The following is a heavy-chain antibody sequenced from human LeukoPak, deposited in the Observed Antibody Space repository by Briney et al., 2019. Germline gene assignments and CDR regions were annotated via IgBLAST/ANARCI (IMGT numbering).Heavy chain of an antibody. Sequence: GGSLRLSCTASGFTFDDYAMHWVWQAPGKGLEWVSGISYNSDTIAYADSVKGRFTISRDNAKNSLYLQMNSLRAEDTALYYCAKDYCGGDCYSGWYFGLWGRGTLVTVSS. CDR3: AKDYCGGDCYSGWYFGL. CDR2: ISYNSDTI. D-gene: IGHD2-21*02. V-gene: IGHV3-9*01. J-gene: IGHJ2*01. CDR1: GFTFDDYA.